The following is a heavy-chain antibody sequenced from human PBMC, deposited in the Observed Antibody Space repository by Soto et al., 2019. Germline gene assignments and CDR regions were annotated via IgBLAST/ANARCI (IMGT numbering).Heavy chain of an antibody. Sequence: ASVKVTCKASGYTFTRYYMHWVRQAPGQGLEWMGIINPSGTSTSYAQKFQGRITMTSDTSTSTGYMELSSLRYEDTAVYYCARGVDSSGYYLRWGQGTLVTVSS. J-gene: IGHJ4*02. CDR2: INPSGTST. CDR3: ARGVDSSGYYLR. V-gene: IGHV1-46*01. D-gene: IGHD3-22*01. CDR1: GYTFTRYY.